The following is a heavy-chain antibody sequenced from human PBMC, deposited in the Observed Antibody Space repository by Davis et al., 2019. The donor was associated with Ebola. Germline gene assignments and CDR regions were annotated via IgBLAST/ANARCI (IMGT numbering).Heavy chain of an antibody. CDR2: ISAYNGNT. D-gene: IGHD2-15*01. Sequence: AASVKVSCKASGYTFTSHGISWVRQAPGQGLEWMGWISAYNGNTNYAQKFQGRVTMTGDTSISTAFMELSSLRSDDTAVYYCARGGCSGGSCYYYFDYWGQGTLVTVSS. CDR1: GYTFTSHG. V-gene: IGHV1-18*01. CDR3: ARGGCSGGSCYYYFDY. J-gene: IGHJ4*02.